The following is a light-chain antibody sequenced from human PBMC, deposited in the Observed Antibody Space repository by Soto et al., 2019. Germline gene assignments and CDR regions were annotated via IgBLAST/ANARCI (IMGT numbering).Light chain of an antibody. CDR1: QSVTSSY. J-gene: IGKJ4*01. CDR3: QQYGYSAT. V-gene: IGKV3-20*01. CDR2: AAS. Sequence: EIVLTQSPGTLSLSPGERATLSSRASQSVTSSYLAWYQQKPGQAPRLLIYAASSRATGIPDRFSGSGSGTDFTLTISRLEPEDFAVYYCQQYGYSATFGGGTKVDIK.